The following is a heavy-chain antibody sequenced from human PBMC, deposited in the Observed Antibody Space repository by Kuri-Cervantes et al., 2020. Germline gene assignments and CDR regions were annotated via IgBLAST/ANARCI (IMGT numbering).Heavy chain of an antibody. CDR3: TRPHSSSWYTDAFDI. CDR1: GFTVSSNY. V-gene: IGHV3-73*01. D-gene: IGHD6-13*01. J-gene: IGHJ3*02. Sequence: GESLKISCAASGFTVSSNYMSWVRQAPGKGLEWVGRIRSKANSYATAYAASVKGRFTISRDDSKNTAYLQMNSLKTEDTAVYYCTRPHSSSWYTDAFDIWGQGTMVTVSS. CDR2: IRSKANSYAT.